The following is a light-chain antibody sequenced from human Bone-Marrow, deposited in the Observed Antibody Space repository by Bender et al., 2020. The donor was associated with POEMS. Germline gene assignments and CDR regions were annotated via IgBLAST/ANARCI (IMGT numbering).Light chain of an antibody. CDR2: EVF. J-gene: IGLJ3*02. CDR3: SSFRSGSTFPWV. V-gene: IGLV2-14*02. CDR1: SSDVGSYNL. Sequence: QSALTQPASVSGSPGQSITISCTGTSSDVGSYNLVSWYQQRPGKVPTLIIYEVFKRPSGISNRFYASKSGNTASLTISGLQAEDEADYYCSSFRSGSTFPWVFGGGTKLTVL.